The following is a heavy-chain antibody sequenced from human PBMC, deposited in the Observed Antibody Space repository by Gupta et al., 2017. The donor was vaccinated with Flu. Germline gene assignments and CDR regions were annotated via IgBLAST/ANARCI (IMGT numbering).Heavy chain of an antibody. Sequence: EVQLVESGGGLVQPGRSLRLSCAASGFTFDDYAMHWVRQAPGKGLEWVSGISWNSGSIGYADSVKGRFTISRDNAKNSLYLQMNSLRAEDTALYYCAKDIGGYGDSGDAFDIWGQGTMVTGSS. CDR3: AKDIGGYGDSGDAFDI. J-gene: IGHJ3*02. CDR1: GFTFDDYA. V-gene: IGHV3-9*01. D-gene: IGHD4-17*01. CDR2: ISWNSGSI.